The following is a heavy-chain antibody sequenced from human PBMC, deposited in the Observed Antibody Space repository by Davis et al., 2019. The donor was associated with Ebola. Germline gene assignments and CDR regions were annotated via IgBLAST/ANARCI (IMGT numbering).Heavy chain of an antibody. V-gene: IGHV3-74*01. CDR2: INSDGSST. D-gene: IGHD4-11*01. Sequence: GESLKISCAASGFTFSSYWMHWVRQAPGKGLVWVSRINSDGSSTSYADSVKGRFTISRDNAKNTLYLQMNSLRAEDTAVYYCARARRAYRDGMDVWGQGTTVTVSS. CDR3: ARARRAYRDGMDV. J-gene: IGHJ6*02. CDR1: GFTFSSYW.